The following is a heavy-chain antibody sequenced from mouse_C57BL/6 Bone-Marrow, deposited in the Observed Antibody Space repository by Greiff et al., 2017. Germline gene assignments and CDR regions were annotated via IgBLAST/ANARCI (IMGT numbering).Heavy chain of an antibody. Sequence: QVQLQQSGTELVKPGASVKLSCKASGYTFTSYWMHWVKQRPGQGLEWIGNINPSNGGTNYNEKFKSKATLTVDKSSSTAYMQLSSLTSEDSAVYYCAYYDYDEGYAMDYWGQGTSVTVSS. CDR1: GYTFTSYW. V-gene: IGHV1-53*01. J-gene: IGHJ4*01. CDR3: AYYDYDEGYAMDY. D-gene: IGHD2-4*01. CDR2: INPSNGGT.